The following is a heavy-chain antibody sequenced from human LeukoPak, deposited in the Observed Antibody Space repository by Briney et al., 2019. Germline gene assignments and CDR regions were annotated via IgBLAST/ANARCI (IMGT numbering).Heavy chain of an antibody. V-gene: IGHV1-69*13. CDR2: IIPIFGTA. J-gene: IGHJ6*02. D-gene: IGHD3-10*01. Sequence: GASVKVSCKASGGTFSSYAISWVRQAPGQGLEWMGGIIPIFGTANYAQKFQGRVTITADESTSTAYMELSSLRPEDTAVYYCARGEAITMVRGVILGGNYYYHGMDVWGQGTTVTVSS. CDR3: ARGEAITMVRGVILGGNYYYHGMDV. CDR1: GGTFSSYA.